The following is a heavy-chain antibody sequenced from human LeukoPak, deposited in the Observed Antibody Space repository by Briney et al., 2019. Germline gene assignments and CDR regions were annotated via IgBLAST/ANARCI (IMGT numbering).Heavy chain of an antibody. V-gene: IGHV4-61*01. J-gene: IGHJ4*02. CDR3: AREGVGATQFDF. D-gene: IGHD1-26*01. CDR1: GGSISGGSYY. Sequence: PSETLSLTCTVPGGSISGGSYYWSWVRQPPGKGLEWIGYIYYNTGSTTYTPSLKSRVTISLDTSKNQFSLELRSVTTADTAVYYCAREGVGATQFDFWGQGTLVAVSS. CDR2: IYYNTGST.